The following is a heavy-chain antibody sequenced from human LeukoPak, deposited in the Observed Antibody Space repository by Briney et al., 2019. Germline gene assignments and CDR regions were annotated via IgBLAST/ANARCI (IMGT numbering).Heavy chain of an antibody. CDR2: INHSGST. J-gene: IGHJ4*02. CDR3: ARGSLYYYGSGSYYIS. V-gene: IGHV4-34*01. Sequence: PSETLSLTCAVYGGSFSGYYWSWIRQPPGKGLEWIGEINHSGSTNYNPSLKSRVTISVDTSKNQFSLKLSSVTAADTAVCYCARGSLYYYGSGSYYISWGQGTLVTVSS. CDR1: GGSFSGYY. D-gene: IGHD3-10*01.